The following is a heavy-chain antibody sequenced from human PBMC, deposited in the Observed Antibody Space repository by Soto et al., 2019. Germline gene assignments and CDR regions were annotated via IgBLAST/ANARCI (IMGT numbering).Heavy chain of an antibody. V-gene: IGHV3-53*01. CDR3: VRAFPSGRNYGLDV. D-gene: IGHD3-10*01. Sequence: PGGSLRLSCAASGLTVSNAYMAWVRQAPGRGLEWVSVIYDNGTTYYADSVKGRFTISRDTSTNTLSLQMDSLRAEATAVYYCVRAFPSGRNYGLDVWGQGTTVTVSS. CDR2: IYDNGTT. CDR1: GLTVSNAY. J-gene: IGHJ6*02.